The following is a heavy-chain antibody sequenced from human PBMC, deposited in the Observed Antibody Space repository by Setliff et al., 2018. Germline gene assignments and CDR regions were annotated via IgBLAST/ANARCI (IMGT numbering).Heavy chain of an antibody. CDR2: INAKTGDP. Sequence: GASVKVSCKASGYSLSNYVMNWVRQAPGQGLEWMGWINAKTGDPIYAQGYTGRFAFSLDTSDSATYLDISNLKAEDTATYYCARADHLVTTTFDYWGQGTLVTVSS. CDR1: GYSLSNYV. V-gene: IGHV7-4-1*02. CDR3: ARADHLVTTTFDY. D-gene: IGHD4-17*01. J-gene: IGHJ4*01.